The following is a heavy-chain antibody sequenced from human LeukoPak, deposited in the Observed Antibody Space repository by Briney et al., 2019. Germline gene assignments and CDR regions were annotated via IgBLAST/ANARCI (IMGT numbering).Heavy chain of an antibody. Sequence: GGSLRLSCAASGFTFSLYWMTWVRQSPGKGLEWVADINPDGSQKYSVDSVKGRFTISRDNAKNSLYLQMNSLRAEDTAVYYCARNRRAFDYWGQGTLVTVSS. CDR3: ARNRRAFDY. CDR2: INPDGSQK. CDR1: GFTFSLYW. V-gene: IGHV3-7*01. J-gene: IGHJ4*02.